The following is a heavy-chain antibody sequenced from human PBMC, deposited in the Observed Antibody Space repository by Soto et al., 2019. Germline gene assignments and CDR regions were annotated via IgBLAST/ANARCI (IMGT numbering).Heavy chain of an antibody. CDR3: ATGGPSVRYFDP. V-gene: IGHV4-59*01. J-gene: IGHJ5*02. D-gene: IGHD1-20*01. CDR2: IYSSGKT. Sequence: SETLSLTCTVSGGSLSSYFWSWIRQPPGKGLEWIGYIYSSGKTDYNPSLKTRVTISIDTSKNQISLNLTSVTAADTGVYFCATGGPSVRYFDPWGQGILVTVSS. CDR1: GGSLSSYF.